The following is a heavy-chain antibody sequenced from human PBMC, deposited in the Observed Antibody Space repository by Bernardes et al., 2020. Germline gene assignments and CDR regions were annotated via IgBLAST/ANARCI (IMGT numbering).Heavy chain of an antibody. D-gene: IGHD3-3*01. CDR2: ISYDGSNK. CDR3: AKIRITIFGVVMDWTPNDAYDI. CDR1: GFTFSSSG. J-gene: IGHJ3*02. Sequence: GSLRLSCAASGFTFSSSGMHWVRQAPGKGLEWVAVISYDGSNKYYADSVKGRFTISRDNSKNTLYLQMNSLRAEDTAVYYCAKIRITIFGVVMDWTPNDAYDIWGKGTMVTVSS. V-gene: IGHV3-30*18.